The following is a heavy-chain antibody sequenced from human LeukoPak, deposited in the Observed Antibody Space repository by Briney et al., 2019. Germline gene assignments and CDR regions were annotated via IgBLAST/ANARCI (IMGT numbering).Heavy chain of an antibody. J-gene: IGHJ4*02. CDR2: ISAYNGNT. CDR3: ARAFSSGIAVAGTGYYFDY. Sequence: ASVKVSFKASGYSFTSYGISWVRQAPAPGLEWMGLISAYNGNTNYEQKLQGRVTMTTDTSTSTAYMELRSLRSDDTAVYYCARAFSSGIAVAGTGYYFDYWGQGTLVTVSS. CDR1: GYSFTSYG. V-gene: IGHV1-18*01. D-gene: IGHD6-19*01.